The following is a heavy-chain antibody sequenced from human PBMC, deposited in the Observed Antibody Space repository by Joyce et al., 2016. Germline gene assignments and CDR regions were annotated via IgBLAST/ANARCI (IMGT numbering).Heavy chain of an antibody. CDR1: GGSINGYY. J-gene: IGHJ4*02. D-gene: IGHD6-19*01. CDR3: ARLPDITGWSFDS. V-gene: IGHV4-59*01. CDR2: IQYTGRT. Sequence: QVQLQESGPGLVKPSETLSLTCAVSGGSINGYYWTWIRQPPGKGLEWIGYIQYTGRTKYQPSLETRLTLSLETSKGQVSLKLSSVTAADTAVYYCARLPDITGWSFDSWGQGTLVTVSS.